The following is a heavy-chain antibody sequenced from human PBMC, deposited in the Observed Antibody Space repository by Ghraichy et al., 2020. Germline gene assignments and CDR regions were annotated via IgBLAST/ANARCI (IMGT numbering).Heavy chain of an antibody. CDR2: IWYDGSNK. CDR3: ARDGYCGGDCYAGAFDI. D-gene: IGHD2-21*02. CDR1: GFTFSSYG. Sequence: GESLNISCAASGFTFSSYGMHWVRQAPGKGLEWVAVIWYDGSNKYYADSVKGRFTISRDNSKNTLYLQMNSLRAEDTAVYYCARDGYCGGDCYAGAFDIWGQGTMVTVSS. V-gene: IGHV3-33*01. J-gene: IGHJ3*02.